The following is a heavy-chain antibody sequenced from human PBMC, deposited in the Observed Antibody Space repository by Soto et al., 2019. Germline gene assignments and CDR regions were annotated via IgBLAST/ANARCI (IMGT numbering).Heavy chain of an antibody. Sequence: QVQLQESGPGLVKPSQTLSLTCSVSGGSISDGAYYWSWIRQHPRKGLEWIGYVYYSGDTQYNPSLKGRVTITLDMARNQFSLKLSSGTAADTAVEYCARVDSSSWFDYWGQGTLVTVSS. D-gene: IGHD6-13*01. V-gene: IGHV4-31*03. CDR1: GGSISDGAYY. J-gene: IGHJ4*02. CDR3: ARVDSSSWFDY. CDR2: VYYSGDT.